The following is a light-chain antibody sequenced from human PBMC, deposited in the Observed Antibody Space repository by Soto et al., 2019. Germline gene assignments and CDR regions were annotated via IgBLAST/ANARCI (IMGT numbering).Light chain of an antibody. V-gene: IGLV2-14*01. CDR2: EVS. J-gene: IGLJ2*01. Sequence: QSALTQPASVSGSPGQSITISCTGTSSDVGKYNYVSWYQQHPAKAPKLMIFEVSNRPSGVSNRFSGSKSGNTASLTISGLQAEDEAEYYCSSYTGSSTFVVFGGGTKLTVL. CDR3: SSYTGSSTFVV. CDR1: SSDVGKYNY.